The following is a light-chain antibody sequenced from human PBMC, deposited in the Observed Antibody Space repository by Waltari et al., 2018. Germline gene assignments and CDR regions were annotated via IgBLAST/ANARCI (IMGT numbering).Light chain of an antibody. Sequence: QSALTQPASVSGSPGQSITISCTGTSSDVGGFNYVSWYQQHPGKAHKLIIYSVTIRPSAVSVPCSGSESGTSASLTISRLQAEAESYYCCSSYTSTSTWVFGRGTKLTVL. CDR2: SVT. CDR3: SSYTSTSTWV. V-gene: IGLV2-14*03. J-gene: IGLJ3*02. CDR1: SSDVGGFNY.